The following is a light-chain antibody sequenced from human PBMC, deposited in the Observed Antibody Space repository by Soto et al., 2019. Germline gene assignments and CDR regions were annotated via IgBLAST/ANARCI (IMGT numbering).Light chain of an antibody. Sequence: EIVFTLSPFTLSLSQGERATLSCRASQSFRGLLAWYQQKPGQAPRLLIYGASSRATGIPDRFSGSGSGTDFTLTISRLEPEDFAVYYCQQYGSSPPVTFGQGTKVDIK. V-gene: IGKV3-20*01. CDR3: QQYGSSPPVT. CDR2: GAS. J-gene: IGKJ1*01. CDR1: QSFRGL.